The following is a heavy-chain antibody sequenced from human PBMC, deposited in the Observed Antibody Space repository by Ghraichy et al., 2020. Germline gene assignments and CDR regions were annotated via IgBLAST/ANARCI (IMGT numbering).Heavy chain of an antibody. V-gene: IGHV3-23*01. D-gene: IGHD4-17*01. Sequence: GGSLRLSCAASGFTFSSYAMSWVRQAPGKGLEWVSAISGSGGSTYYADSVKGRFTISRDNSKNTLYLQMNSLRAEDTAVYYCAKEGAEYGDYVYYYYGMDVWGQGTTVTVSS. J-gene: IGHJ6*02. CDR3: AKEGAEYGDYVYYYYGMDV. CDR2: ISGSGGST. CDR1: GFTFSSYA.